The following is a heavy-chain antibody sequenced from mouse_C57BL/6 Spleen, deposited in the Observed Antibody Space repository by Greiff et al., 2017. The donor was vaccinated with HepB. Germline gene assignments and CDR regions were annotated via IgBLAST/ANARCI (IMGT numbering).Heavy chain of an antibody. CDR1: GYTFTSYW. J-gene: IGHJ2*01. CDR2: INPSNGGT. Sequence: VQLQQPGTELVKPGASVKLSCKASGYTFTSYWMHWVKQRPGQGLEWIGNINPSNGGTNYNEKFKSKATLTVDKSSSTAYMQLSSLTSEDSAVYYCAREAIYYGNYPYYFDYWGQGTTLTVSS. V-gene: IGHV1-53*01. CDR3: AREAIYYGNYPYYFDY. D-gene: IGHD2-1*01.